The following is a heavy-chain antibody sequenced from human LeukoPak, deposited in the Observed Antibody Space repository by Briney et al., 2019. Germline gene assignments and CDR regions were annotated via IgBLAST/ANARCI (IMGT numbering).Heavy chain of an antibody. CDR1: GYSFTSYW. D-gene: IGHD3-10*01. Sequence: GESLKISCKGSGYSFTSYWIGWVRQVPGKGLEWMGIIYPGDSDTRYSPSFQGQVTISADKSISTAYLQWSSLKASDTAMYYCARRSMVRGVQRMGAFDIWGQGTMVTVSS. CDR3: ARRSMVRGVQRMGAFDI. V-gene: IGHV5-51*01. J-gene: IGHJ3*02. CDR2: IYPGDSDT.